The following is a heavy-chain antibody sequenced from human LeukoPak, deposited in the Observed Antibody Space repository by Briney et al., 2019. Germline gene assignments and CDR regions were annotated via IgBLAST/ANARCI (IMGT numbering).Heavy chain of an antibody. CDR1: EFSVGSNY. CDR3: ARGRSGWYHNFDY. CDR2: IYSGGSS. D-gene: IGHD6-19*01. J-gene: IGHJ4*02. V-gene: IGHV3-66*01. Sequence: PGGSLRLSCAASEFSVGSNYMTWVRQAPGKGLEWVSLIYSGGSSYYADSVKGRFTISRDNAKNSLYLQMNSLRAEDTAVYYCARGRSGWYHNFDYWGQGTLVTVSS.